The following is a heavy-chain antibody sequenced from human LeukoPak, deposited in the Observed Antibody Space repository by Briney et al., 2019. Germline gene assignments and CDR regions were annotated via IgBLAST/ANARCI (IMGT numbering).Heavy chain of an antibody. J-gene: IGHJ6*02. CDR3: GRGNYYGVDI. Sequence: PGGSLRLSCAASGFTFSNYWMHWVRQAPGEGLVWVSRTNSDGSTTSHADSVKGRFTISRDNAKNTLFLQLNSLRVEDTAVYYCGRGNYYGVDIWGQGTTVTVSS. CDR1: GFTFSNYW. V-gene: IGHV3-74*01. CDR2: TNSDGSTT.